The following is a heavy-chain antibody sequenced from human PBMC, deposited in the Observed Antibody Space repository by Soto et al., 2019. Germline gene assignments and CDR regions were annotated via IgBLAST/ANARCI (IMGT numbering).Heavy chain of an antibody. CDR3: ARWASSSLRFDP. V-gene: IGHV4-34*01. J-gene: IGHJ5*02. D-gene: IGHD6-6*01. Sequence: SETLSLTCAVYGGSFSGYYWSWIRQPPGKGLEWIGEINHSGSTNYNPSLKSRVTISVDTSKNQFSLKLSSVTAADTAVYYCARWASSSLRFDPWGQGTLVTVSS. CDR2: INHSGST. CDR1: GGSFSGYY.